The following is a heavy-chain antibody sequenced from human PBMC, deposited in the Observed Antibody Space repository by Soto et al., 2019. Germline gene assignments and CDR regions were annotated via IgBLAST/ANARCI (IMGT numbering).Heavy chain of an antibody. CDR2: ISSSGSTI. CDR1: GFTFSSYE. CDR3: ARYYDSSGYYYYFDY. V-gene: IGHV3-48*03. Sequence: GGSLRLSCAASGFTFSSYEMNWVRQAPGKGLEWVSYISSSGSTIYYADSVKGRFTISRDNAKNSLYLQMNSLRAEDTAVYYCARYYDSSGYYYYFDYWGQGTLVTVSS. D-gene: IGHD3-22*01. J-gene: IGHJ4*02.